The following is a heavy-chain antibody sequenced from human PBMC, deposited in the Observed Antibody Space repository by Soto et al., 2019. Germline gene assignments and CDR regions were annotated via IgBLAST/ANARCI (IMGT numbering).Heavy chain of an antibody. CDR2: IYPGDSDT. J-gene: IGHJ6*02. Sequence: GESLKISCKGSGYSFTIYWIGWVRQMPGKGLEWMGSIYPGDSDTRYSPSFQGQVTISADKSISTAYLQWSSLKASDTALYYCARPYCSSTICSGLDVWGQGTTVTVSS. CDR3: ARPYCSSTICSGLDV. D-gene: IGHD2-2*01. V-gene: IGHV5-51*01. CDR1: GYSFTIYW.